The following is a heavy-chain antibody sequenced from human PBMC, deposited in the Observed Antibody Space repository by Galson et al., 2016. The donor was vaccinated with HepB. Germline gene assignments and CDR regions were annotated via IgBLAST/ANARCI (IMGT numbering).Heavy chain of an antibody. V-gene: IGHV3-7*01. D-gene: IGHD5/OR15-5a*01. Sequence: SLRLSCAASGFTFSEYLMTWVRQAPGKGLEWVANIKEDGSEKYYVDSVKGRFTISRDNAMNSLYLQMDSLRAEDTAVYYCVRSVSEAYRGQGALVTVSS. J-gene: IGHJ4*02. CDR1: GFTFSEYL. CDR3: VRSVSEAY. CDR2: IKEDGSEK.